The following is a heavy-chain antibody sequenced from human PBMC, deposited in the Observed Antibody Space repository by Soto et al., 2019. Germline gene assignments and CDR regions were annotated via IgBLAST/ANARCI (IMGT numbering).Heavy chain of an antibody. CDR2: ISSTGDGT. V-gene: IGHV3-23*01. J-gene: IGHJ6*02. Sequence: GGALRLSCAASGFTFSTYAMTWVRQAPGKGLEWVPIISSTGDGTYYADSVKGRFTISRDNSQRTLNLQMNSLRAEDTAVYYCAKNGDFWSWGMDVWGQGTTVTVSS. CDR1: GFTFSTYA. D-gene: IGHD3-3*01. CDR3: AKNGDFWSWGMDV.